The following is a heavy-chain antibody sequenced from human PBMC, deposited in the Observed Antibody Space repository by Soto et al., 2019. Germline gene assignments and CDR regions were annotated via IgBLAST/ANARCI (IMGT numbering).Heavy chain of an antibody. Sequence: SETLSLTCTVSGGSVSSGSYYWSWIRQPPGKGLEWIGYKYYSGSTNYNPSLKSRVSISVDTSKNQFSLKLSSVTAADTAVYYCARGRGYYDTSYFDYWGQGTLVTVSS. CDR2: KYYSGST. D-gene: IGHD3-22*01. CDR3: ARGRGYYDTSYFDY. CDR1: GGSVSSGSYY. J-gene: IGHJ4*02. V-gene: IGHV4-61*01.